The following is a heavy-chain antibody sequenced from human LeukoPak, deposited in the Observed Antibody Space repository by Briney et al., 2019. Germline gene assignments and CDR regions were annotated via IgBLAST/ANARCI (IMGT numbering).Heavy chain of an antibody. V-gene: IGHV3-23*01. J-gene: IGHJ4*02. D-gene: IGHD4-17*01. CDR3: AKISTVTANFDH. CDR2: IDSSGSYT. CDR1: GFAFGNYA. Sequence: GGSLRLSCAASGFAFGNYAMGWVRQAPGEGLEWVSSIDSSGSYTPSADSVKGRFPISRDNSENTVYLQMNSLRPEDTAVYSCAKISTVTANFDHCGQGTLVTVSS.